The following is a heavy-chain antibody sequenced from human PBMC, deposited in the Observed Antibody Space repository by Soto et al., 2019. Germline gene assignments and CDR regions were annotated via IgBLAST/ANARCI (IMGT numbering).Heavy chain of an antibody. J-gene: IGHJ5*02. CDR1: GASISVHSYY. Sequence: SETLSLTCTVSGASISVHSYYWTWIRQPPGKGLEWIGSSYYSGTTYFNPSLKSRATISVDTSKNQFSLRLTSVTAADTAIYYCQRSYNSNDNYFDTWGPGALVTVSS. D-gene: IGHD1-20*01. CDR3: QRSYNSNDNYFDT. V-gene: IGHV4-39*01. CDR2: SYYSGTT.